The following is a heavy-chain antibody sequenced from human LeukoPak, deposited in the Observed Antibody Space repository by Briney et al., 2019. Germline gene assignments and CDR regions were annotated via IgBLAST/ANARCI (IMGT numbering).Heavy chain of an antibody. CDR2: ISASGSGSNR. CDR1: EFTFGSYE. J-gene: IGHJ4*02. D-gene: IGHD5-24*01. Sequence: GGSLRLSCVGSEFTFGSYEMNWVRQAPGKGLEWLSYISASGSGSNRLYADSVKGRFAISRDNAKNSLYLQMNSLRAEDTGVYYCVRVRRDGSNFDFWGQGTLVTASS. CDR3: VRVRRDGSNFDF. V-gene: IGHV3-48*03.